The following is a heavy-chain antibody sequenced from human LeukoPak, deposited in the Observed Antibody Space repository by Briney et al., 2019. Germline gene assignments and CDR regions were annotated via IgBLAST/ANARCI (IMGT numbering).Heavy chain of an antibody. CDR3: ARLPPLGGRDRFDY. CDR1: GGSISSSSYY. J-gene: IGHJ4*02. D-gene: IGHD3-16*01. Sequence: PSETLSLTCTVSGGSISSSSYYWGWIRQPPGRGLEWIVSIYYSGSTYYNPSLKSRVTISVDTSKNQFSLKLSTVTAADTAVYYCARLPPLGGRDRFDYWGQGTLVTVSS. CDR2: IYYSGST. V-gene: IGHV4-39*01.